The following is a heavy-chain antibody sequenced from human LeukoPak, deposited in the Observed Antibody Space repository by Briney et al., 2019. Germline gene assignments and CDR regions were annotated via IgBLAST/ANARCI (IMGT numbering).Heavy chain of an antibody. CDR2: TYHGCGT. Sequence: GGSLTLSCAASGFSVSGNRVSWVRQAPGKGLEWVSITYHGCGTHYADSVKGRFTISRDDFKNTLYLQMYSLRAEDTAVYYCARVDTVMAYYFDLWGQGTLVTVSS. CDR1: GFSVSGNR. V-gene: IGHV3-53*01. CDR3: ARVDTVMAYYFDL. J-gene: IGHJ4*02. D-gene: IGHD5-18*01.